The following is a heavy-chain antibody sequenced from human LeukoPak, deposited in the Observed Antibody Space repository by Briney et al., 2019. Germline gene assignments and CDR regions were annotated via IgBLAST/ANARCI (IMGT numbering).Heavy chain of an antibody. D-gene: IGHD3-16*02. CDR1: GFTFSSYG. CDR3: ARVSWRYDYVWGSYRHY. CDR2: ISGSGGST. J-gene: IGHJ4*02. Sequence: GGSLRLSCAASGFTFSSYGMSWVRQAPGKGLEWVSAISGSGGSTYYADSVKGRFTISRDNAKNSLYLQMNSLRAEDTAVYYCARVSWRYDYVWGSYRHYWGQGTLVTVSS. V-gene: IGHV3-23*01.